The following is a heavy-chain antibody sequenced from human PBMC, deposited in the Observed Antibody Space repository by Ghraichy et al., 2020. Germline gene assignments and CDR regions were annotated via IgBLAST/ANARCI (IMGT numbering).Heavy chain of an antibody. CDR3: ARDDGDYYGSGSYPKGYYYYYGMDV. J-gene: IGHJ6*02. V-gene: IGHV3-21*01. Sequence: GSLRLSCAASGFTFSSYSMNWVRQAPGKGLEWVSSISSSSSYIYYADSVKGRFTISRDNAKNSLYLQMNSLRAEDTAVYYCARDDGDYYGSGSYPKGYYYYYGMDVWGQGTTVTVSS. D-gene: IGHD3-10*01. CDR2: ISSSSSYI. CDR1: GFTFSSYS.